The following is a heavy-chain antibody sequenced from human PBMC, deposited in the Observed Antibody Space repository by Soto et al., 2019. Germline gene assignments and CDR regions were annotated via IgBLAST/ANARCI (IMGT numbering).Heavy chain of an antibody. J-gene: IGHJ4*02. V-gene: IGHV3-30*18. Sequence: QVQLVESGGGVVQPGRSLRLSCAASGFTFSSYGMHWVRQAPGKGLEWVAVISYDGSNKYYADYVKGRFTISRDNSKNTLYLQMNSLRAEDTAVYYCAKDLENSLFDYWGQGTLVTVSS. CDR1: GFTFSSYG. D-gene: IGHD1-1*01. CDR3: AKDLENSLFDY. CDR2: ISYDGSNK.